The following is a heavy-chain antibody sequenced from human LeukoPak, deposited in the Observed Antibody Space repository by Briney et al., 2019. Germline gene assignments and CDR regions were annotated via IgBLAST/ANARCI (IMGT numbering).Heavy chain of an antibody. Sequence: ASVKVSCKASGGTFSSYAISWVRQAPGQGLEWMGWISAYNGNTNYAQKLQGRVTMTTDTSTSTAYMELRSLRSDDTAVYYCARDLSWGATHRPVGYWGQGTLVTVSS. V-gene: IGHV1-18*01. D-gene: IGHD1-26*01. J-gene: IGHJ4*02. CDR2: ISAYNGNT. CDR3: ARDLSWGATHRPVGY. CDR1: GGTFSSYA.